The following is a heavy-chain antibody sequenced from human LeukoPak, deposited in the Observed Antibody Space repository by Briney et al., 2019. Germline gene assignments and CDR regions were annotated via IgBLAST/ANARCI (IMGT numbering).Heavy chain of an antibody. CDR3: ARAAPSIAVAGTPRWYFDL. J-gene: IGHJ2*01. V-gene: IGHV4-34*01. CDR2: INHSGST. Sequence: PGGSLRLSCAASGFTFSSYAMSWIRQPPGKGLEWIGEINHSGSTNYNPSLKSRVTISVDTSKNQFSLKLSSVTAADTAVYYCARAAPSIAVAGTPRWYFDLWGRGTLVTVSS. CDR1: GFTFSSYA. D-gene: IGHD6-19*01.